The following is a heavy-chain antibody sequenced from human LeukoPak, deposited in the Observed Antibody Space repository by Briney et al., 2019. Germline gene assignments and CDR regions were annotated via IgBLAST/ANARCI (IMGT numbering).Heavy chain of an antibody. CDR3: TRTRDYAMDV. CDR2: TYYRSKWYT. Sequence: SQTLSLTCAISGDSVSSNSAAWNWIRQSPSRGLEWLGKTYYRSKWYTEYALSVKSRVSINPDTSKNQFSLQLNSVTPEDTAVYYCTRTRDYAMDVWGQGTTVTVSS. CDR1: GDSVSSNSAA. J-gene: IGHJ6*02. V-gene: IGHV6-1*01.